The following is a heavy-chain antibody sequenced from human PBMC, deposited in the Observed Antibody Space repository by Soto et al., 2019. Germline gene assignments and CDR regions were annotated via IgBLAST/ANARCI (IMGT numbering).Heavy chain of an antibody. CDR3: AKGMPVTLFDY. D-gene: IGHD4-17*01. CDR2: IWYDGSNK. V-gene: IGHV3-33*06. CDR1: GFTFSSYG. Sequence: GGSLRLSCAASGFTFSSYGMHWVRQAPGKGLEWVAVIWYDGSNKYYADSVKGRFTISRDNSKNTLYLQMNSLRAEDTAVYYCAKGMPVTLFDYWGQGTLVTVSS. J-gene: IGHJ4*02.